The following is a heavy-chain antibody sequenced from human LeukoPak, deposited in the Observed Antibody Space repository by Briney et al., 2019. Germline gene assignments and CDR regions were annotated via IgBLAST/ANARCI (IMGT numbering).Heavy chain of an antibody. J-gene: IGHJ5*02. V-gene: IGHV1-2*02. CDR3: ARAQEYYYDSSGTSNWFDP. CDR1: GYTFTGYY. D-gene: IGHD3-22*01. CDR2: INPNSGGT. Sequence: SSVKVSCKASGYTFTGYYMHWVRQAPGQGLEWMGWINPNSGGTNYAQKFQGRVTMTRDTSISTAYMELSRLRSDDTAVYYCARAQEYYYDSSGTSNWFDPWGQGTLVTVSS.